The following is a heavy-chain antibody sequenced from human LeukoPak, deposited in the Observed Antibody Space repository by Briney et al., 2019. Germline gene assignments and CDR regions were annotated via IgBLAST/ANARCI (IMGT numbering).Heavy chain of an antibody. V-gene: IGHV4-4*02. CDR3: ARSFQYDSSGNDAFDI. CDR2: IYHSGST. D-gene: IGHD3-22*01. J-gene: IGHJ3*02. Sequence: SETLSLTCAVSGGSISSSNWWSWVRQPPGKGLEWIGEIYHSGSTNYNPSLKSRVTISVDKSKNQFSLKLSSVTAADTAVYYCARSFQYDSSGNDAFDIWGQGTMVTVSS. CDR1: GGSISSSNW.